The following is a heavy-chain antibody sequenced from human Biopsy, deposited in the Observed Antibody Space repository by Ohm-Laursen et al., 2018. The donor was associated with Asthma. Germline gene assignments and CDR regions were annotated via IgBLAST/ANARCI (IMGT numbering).Heavy chain of an antibody. CDR1: GGTFNTYV. CDR3: ARKAGSCISRTCYSLDF. Sequence: SVKVSCKSLGGTFNTYVIGWVRQAPGQGLEWMGGINSVFGTTAYPQKFQDRVTITPDDSTSTVYMELSSLRSEDTAVYYCARKAGSCISRTCYSLDFWGQGTLVTVSS. V-gene: IGHV1-69*13. J-gene: IGHJ4*02. CDR2: INSVFGTT. D-gene: IGHD2-2*01.